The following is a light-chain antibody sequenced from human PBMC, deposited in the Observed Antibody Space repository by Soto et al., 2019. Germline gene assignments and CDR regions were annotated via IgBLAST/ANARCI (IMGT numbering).Light chain of an antibody. CDR1: RGISGY. V-gene: IGKV1-9*01. J-gene: IGKJ4*01. Sequence: DIQLTQSPSSLSASIGDRVTITCRASRGISGYLAWYQQKPGKAPKLLIDIGSTLHSGVPSRFSGSGSGTEFTLTIAGLQPEDLATYYCQQLDSYPLTFGGGTKV. CDR3: QQLDSYPLT. CDR2: IGS.